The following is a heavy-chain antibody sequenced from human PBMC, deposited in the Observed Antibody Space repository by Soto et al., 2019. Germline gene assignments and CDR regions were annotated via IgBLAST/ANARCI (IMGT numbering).Heavy chain of an antibody. CDR1: GFTFTSSA. Sequence: ASVKVSCKASGFTFTSSAVQWVRQARGQRLEWIGWIVVGSGNTNYAQKFQERVTITRDMSTSTAYMELSSLRSEDTAVYYCAADPKESGYDFWSGPAIPSIDYWGQGTLVTVSS. J-gene: IGHJ4*02. CDR2: IVVGSGNT. D-gene: IGHD3-3*01. CDR3: AADPKESGYDFWSGPAIPSIDY. V-gene: IGHV1-58*01.